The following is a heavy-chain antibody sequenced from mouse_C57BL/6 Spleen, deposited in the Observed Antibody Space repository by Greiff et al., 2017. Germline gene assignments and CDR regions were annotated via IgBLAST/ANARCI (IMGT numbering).Heavy chain of an antibody. J-gene: IGHJ2*01. CDR3: ARTTYYGTSGYYFDY. Sequence: VKLQQPGAELVRPGSSVKLSCKASGYTFTSYWMHWVKQRPIQGLEWIGNIDPSDSETHYTQKFKDKATLTVDKSASTAYMQLSRLTSEDSAVYYCARTTYYGTSGYYFDYWGQGTTLTVSS. D-gene: IGHD1-1*01. CDR1: GYTFTSYW. V-gene: IGHV1-52*01. CDR2: IDPSDSET.